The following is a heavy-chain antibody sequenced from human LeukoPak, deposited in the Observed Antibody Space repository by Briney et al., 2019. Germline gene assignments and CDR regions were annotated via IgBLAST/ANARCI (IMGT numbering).Heavy chain of an antibody. CDR3: ARARRLRDSSGYYYWHIKDAFDI. CDR1: GVSFRGYY. V-gene: IGHV4-34*01. J-gene: IGHJ3*02. Sequence: SETLSLSCAVYGVSFRGYYRSWIRQPPGKGLEWIGEINHSGSNNYNPSLKSQVNISVDTSKNQFSLELSSVTAADTAVYYCARARRLRDSSGYYYWHIKDAFDIWGQGTMVTVSS. CDR2: INHSGSN. D-gene: IGHD3-22*01.